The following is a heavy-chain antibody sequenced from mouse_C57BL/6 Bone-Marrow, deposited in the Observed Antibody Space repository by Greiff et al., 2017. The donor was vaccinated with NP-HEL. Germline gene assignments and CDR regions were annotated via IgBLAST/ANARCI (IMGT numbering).Heavy chain of an antibody. CDR3: ARESPGAMDY. V-gene: IGHV1-81*01. CDR1: GYTFTSYG. Sequence: VQLQQPGAELARPGASVKLSCKASGYTFTSYGISWVKQRTGQGLEWIGEIYPRSGNTYYNEKFKGKATLTADKSSSTAYMELRSLTSEDSAVYFCARESPGAMDYWGQGTSVTVSS. CDR2: IYPRSGNT. J-gene: IGHJ4*01.